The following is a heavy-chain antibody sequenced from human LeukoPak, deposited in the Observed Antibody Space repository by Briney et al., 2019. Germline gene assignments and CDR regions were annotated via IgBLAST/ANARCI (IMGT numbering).Heavy chain of an antibody. Sequence: GGSLRLSCAASGFTFSSYWMSWVRQAPGKGLEWVANIKQDGSEKYYVDSVKGRFTISRDNAKDSLFLQMNSLRAEDTAVYYCAREVSPRESIAAAGGIDYWGQGTLVTVSS. J-gene: IGHJ4*02. CDR1: GFTFSSYW. D-gene: IGHD6-13*01. CDR2: IKQDGSEK. V-gene: IGHV3-7*01. CDR3: AREVSPRESIAAAGGIDY.